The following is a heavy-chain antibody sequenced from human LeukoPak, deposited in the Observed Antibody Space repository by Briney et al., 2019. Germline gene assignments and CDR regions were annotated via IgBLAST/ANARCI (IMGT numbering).Heavy chain of an antibody. J-gene: IGHJ4*02. Sequence: GGSLRLSCAASGFTFSSYGMHWVRQAPGKGLEWVAVIWYDGSNKYYADPVKGRFTISRDNSKNTLYLQMNSLRAEDTAVYYCARNYGSGSYATHGDYWGQGTLVTVSS. V-gene: IGHV3-33*01. CDR3: ARNYGSGSYATHGDY. CDR2: IWYDGSNK. D-gene: IGHD3-10*01. CDR1: GFTFSSYG.